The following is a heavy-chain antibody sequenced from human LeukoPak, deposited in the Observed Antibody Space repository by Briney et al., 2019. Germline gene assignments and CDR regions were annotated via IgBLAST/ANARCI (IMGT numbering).Heavy chain of an antibody. D-gene: IGHD3-10*01. CDR1: GFTFSSYW. CDR3: ARAVYYSNYLGY. CDR2: INSDGSST. V-gene: IGHV3-74*01. J-gene: IGHJ4*01. Sequence: GGTLRLSCAASGFTFSSYWMHWVRHAPGKGLVWVSRINSDGSSTNHADSVKGRFTISRDNAKNTLYLQMNSLRAEDTAMYYCARAVYYSNYLGYWGQGTLVTVSS.